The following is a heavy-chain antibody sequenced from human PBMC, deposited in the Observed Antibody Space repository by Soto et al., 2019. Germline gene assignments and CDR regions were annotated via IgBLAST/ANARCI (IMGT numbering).Heavy chain of an antibody. CDR1: GFTFSSYA. D-gene: IGHD3-22*01. CDR2: ISYDGSNK. Sequence: GGSLRLSCAASGFTFSSYAMHCVRQAPGKGLERVAVISYDGSNKYYADSVKGRSTISRDNSKNTLYLQMNSLRAEDTAVYYCARDSNPITMIVVAPYYFDYWGQGTLVTVSS. V-gene: IGHV3-30-3*01. CDR3: ARDSNPITMIVVAPYYFDY. J-gene: IGHJ4*02.